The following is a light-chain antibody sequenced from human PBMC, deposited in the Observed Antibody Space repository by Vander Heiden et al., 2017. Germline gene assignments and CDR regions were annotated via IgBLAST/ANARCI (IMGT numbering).Light chain of an antibody. CDR1: NIGSKS. Sequence: SVLTQPPTVSVAPGQTARITCGGTNIGSKSVHWYQQKPGQAPVLVVYDDTDRPAGIPERFSGSNSGNTATLTISRVEAGDEADFYCQVWDSNSDLVIFGGGTKLTVL. CDR3: QVWDSNSDLVI. CDR2: DDT. V-gene: IGLV3-21*02. J-gene: IGLJ2*01.